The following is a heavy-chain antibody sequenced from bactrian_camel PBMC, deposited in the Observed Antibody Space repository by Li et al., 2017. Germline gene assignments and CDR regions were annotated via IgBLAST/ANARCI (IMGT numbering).Heavy chain of an antibody. D-gene: IGHD2*01. CDR2: IDTDGST. CDR3: AADGRPWFCSGARWPGHTEFGY. V-gene: IGHV3S53*01. Sequence: QLVESGGESVQAGGSLRLSCVASGATQDIGCMGWFRQVPGLEREGVATIDTDGSTRYADSVKGRFTLSKDNAKNTLYLQMNSLKPEDTAMYYCAADGRPWFCSGARWPGHTEFGYWGQGTQVTVS. J-gene: IGHJ6*01. CDR1: GATQDIGC.